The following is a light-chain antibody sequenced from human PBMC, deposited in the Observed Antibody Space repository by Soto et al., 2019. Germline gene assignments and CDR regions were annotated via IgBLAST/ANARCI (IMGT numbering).Light chain of an antibody. J-gene: IGLJ1*01. V-gene: IGLV2-11*01. CDR2: DVS. CDR1: SSDVGGYSY. Sequence: QSVLTQPRSVSGSPGQSVTISCTGTSSDVGGYSYLSWYQQHPGKGPKLMIYDVSKRPSGVPDRFSGSKSGNTASLTISGLQAEDEADYYCCSYAGSNTFDVFGTGTTVTVL. CDR3: CSYAGSNTFDV.